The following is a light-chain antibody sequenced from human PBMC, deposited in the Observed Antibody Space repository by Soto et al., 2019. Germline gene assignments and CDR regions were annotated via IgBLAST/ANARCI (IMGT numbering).Light chain of an antibody. CDR2: GAS. J-gene: IGKJ5*01. CDR3: QQYGSSPTIT. CDR1: QRVGSNY. V-gene: IGKV3-20*01. Sequence: EIVLTESPATLSLSTGERATLSCRASQRVGSNYLAWYQQKPGQAPRLLIYGASSRATGIPDRFSVSGSGTDFTLTISRLEPEDFAVYYCQQYGSSPTITFGQGTRLEI.